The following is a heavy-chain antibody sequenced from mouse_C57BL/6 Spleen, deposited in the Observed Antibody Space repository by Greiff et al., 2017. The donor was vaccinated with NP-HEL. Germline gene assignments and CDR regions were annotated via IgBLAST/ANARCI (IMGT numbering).Heavy chain of an antibody. V-gene: IGHV1-18*01. D-gene: IGHD1-1*01. CDR1: GYTFTDYN. J-gene: IGHJ3*01. CDR3: ARSGFCYGSSPFAY. Sequence: EVQLQQSGPELVKPGASVKIPCKASGYTFTDYNMDWVKQSHGKSLEWIGDINPNNGGTIYNQKFKGKATLTVDKSSSTAYMELRSLTSEDTAVYCCARSGFCYGSSPFAYWGQGTLVTVSA. CDR2: INPNNGGT.